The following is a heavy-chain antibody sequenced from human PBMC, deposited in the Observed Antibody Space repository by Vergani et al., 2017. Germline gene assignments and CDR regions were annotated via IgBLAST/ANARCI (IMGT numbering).Heavy chain of an antibody. CDR3: ARESIMVRGVIRKPTGYFDL. CDR2: ISDDGSNK. V-gene: IGHV3-30*03. J-gene: IGHJ2*01. Sequence: VQLLESGGGVVQPGRSLRLSCAPSGFTFGNYAMHWVRQAPGKGLEWVAVISDDGSNKYYGDSVKGRFTISRDNSKNTLSLRMNSLRAEDTAVYYCARESIMVRGVIRKPTGYFDLWGRGTLVTVSS. CDR1: GFTFGNYA. D-gene: IGHD3-10*01.